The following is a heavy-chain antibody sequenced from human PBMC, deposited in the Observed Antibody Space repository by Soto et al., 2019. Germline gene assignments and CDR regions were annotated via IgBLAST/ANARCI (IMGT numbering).Heavy chain of an antibody. CDR1: GFTFSTYT. V-gene: IGHV3-21*01. J-gene: IGHJ4*02. CDR2: ISSGSSYI. CDR3: ARGVYYFDY. Sequence: EVQLVESGGGLVKPGGSLRLSCAASGFTFSTYTLNWVRQAPGKGLEWVSSISSGSSYIYYAGSVKGRFTISRDNAKHSLYLQMNSLRAEDTAVYYCARGVYYFDYWGQGTLVTVSS.